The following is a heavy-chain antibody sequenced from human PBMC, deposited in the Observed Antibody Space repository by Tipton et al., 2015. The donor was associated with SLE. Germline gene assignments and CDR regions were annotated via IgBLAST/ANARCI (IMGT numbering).Heavy chain of an antibody. Sequence: TLSLTCTVSGGSISSSSYYWGWIRQPPGKGLEWIGSIYYSGCTYYNPSLKSRVTISVDTSKNQLSLKLSSVTAADTAVYYCAREPRSGYHDYWGQGTLVTVSS. V-gene: IGHV4-39*07. J-gene: IGHJ4*02. CDR3: AREPRSGYHDY. D-gene: IGHD3-3*01. CDR1: GGSISSSSYY. CDR2: IYYSGCT.